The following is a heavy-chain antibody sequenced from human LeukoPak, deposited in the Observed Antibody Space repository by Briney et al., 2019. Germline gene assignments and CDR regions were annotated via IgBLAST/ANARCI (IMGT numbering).Heavy chain of an antibody. CDR1: GFTFSDSG. CDR2: ISHDGSND. CDR3: AKQGDAHVAGIDY. Sequence: QSGRPLRLSCVASGFTFSDSGMNWGRQAPGKGLHWVAIISHDGSNDHYAETVKGRFTISRDNPKNTLFLQMNSLRDEDTAVYYCAKQGDAHVAGIDYCGQGTLVTVSP. J-gene: IGHJ4*02. V-gene: IGHV3-30*18. D-gene: IGHD3-16*01.